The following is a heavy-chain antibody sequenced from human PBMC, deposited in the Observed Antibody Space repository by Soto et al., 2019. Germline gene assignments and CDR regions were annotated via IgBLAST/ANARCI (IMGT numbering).Heavy chain of an antibody. D-gene: IGHD4-17*01. V-gene: IGHV3-30-3*01. Sequence: GGSLRLSCAASGFTFSSYAMHWVRQAPGKGLEWVAVISYDGSNKYYADSVKGRFTISRDNSKNTLYLQMNSLRAEDTAVYYCARGDMTTVVTPLDYWGQGTLVTVSS. J-gene: IGHJ4*02. CDR3: ARGDMTTVVTPLDY. CDR2: ISYDGSNK. CDR1: GFTFSSYA.